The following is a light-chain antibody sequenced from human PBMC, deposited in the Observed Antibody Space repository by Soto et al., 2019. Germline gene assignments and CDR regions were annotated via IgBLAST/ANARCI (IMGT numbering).Light chain of an antibody. Sequence: QSVLTQPASVSGSPGQSITISCTGTSSDVGGYNYVSWYQQHPGKAPKLMIYAVTDRPSGVSSRFSGSKSANTASLTISGLQAEDEADYYSSSYTSSSTLFGTGTKLTVL. J-gene: IGLJ1*01. CDR3: SSYTSSSTL. V-gene: IGLV2-14*01. CDR1: SSDVGGYNY. CDR2: AVT.